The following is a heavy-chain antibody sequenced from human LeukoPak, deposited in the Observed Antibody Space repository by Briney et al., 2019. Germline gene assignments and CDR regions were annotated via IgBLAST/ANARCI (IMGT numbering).Heavy chain of an antibody. D-gene: IGHD3-3*01. J-gene: IGHJ4*02. CDR2: INPNSGGT. CDR3: ARVRMRNTIFGVAGRNDFDY. CDR1: GYTFTGYY. Sequence: GASVKVSCKASGYTFTGYYMHWVRQAPGQGLEWMGWINPNSGGTNYAQKFQGRVTMTRDTSISTAYMELSRLRSDDTAVYYCARVRMRNTIFGVAGRNDFDYWGQGTLVTVSS. V-gene: IGHV1-2*02.